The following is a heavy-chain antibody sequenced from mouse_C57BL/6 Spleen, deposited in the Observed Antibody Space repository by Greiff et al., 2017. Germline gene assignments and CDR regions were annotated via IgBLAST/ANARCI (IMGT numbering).Heavy chain of an antibody. CDR1: GYTFTSYW. D-gene: IGHD1-1*01. Sequence: QVQLQQPGAELVMPGASVKLSCKASGYTFTSYWMHWVKQRPGQGLEWIGEIDPSDSYTNYNQKFKGKSTLTVDKSSSTAYIQLSSRTSEASAVYYCERSGYGSGYRAMDYWGQGTSVTVSS. CDR2: IDPSDSYT. J-gene: IGHJ4*01. V-gene: IGHV1-69*01. CDR3: ERSGYGSGYRAMDY.